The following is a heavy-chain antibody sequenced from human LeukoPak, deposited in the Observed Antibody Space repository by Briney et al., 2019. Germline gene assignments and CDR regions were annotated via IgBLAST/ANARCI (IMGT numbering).Heavy chain of an antibody. Sequence: PGGSLRLSCAASGFTFSSYWMSWVRQAPGKGLEWVANIKQDGSEKYYVDSVKGRFTISRDNAKNSLYLQMNSLRAEDTAVYYCARGLEDILTGYSGAAFDIWGQGTMVTVSS. V-gene: IGHV3-7*01. J-gene: IGHJ3*02. D-gene: IGHD3-9*01. CDR2: IKQDGSEK. CDR1: GFTFSSYW. CDR3: ARGLEDILTGYSGAAFDI.